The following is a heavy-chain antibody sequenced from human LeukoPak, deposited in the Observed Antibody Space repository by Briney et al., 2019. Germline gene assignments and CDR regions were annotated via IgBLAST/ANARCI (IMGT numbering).Heavy chain of an antibody. CDR3: AGTRADLDY. V-gene: IGHV4-34*01. J-gene: IGHJ4*02. CDR2: INHSGST. Sequence: SETLSLTCAVYGGSFSDDYWSWIRQPPGKGLEWIGEINHSGSTNYNPSLKSRVTISLDTSKNQFSLKLSSVTAADTAVYYCAGTRADLDYWGQGTLVTVSS. CDR1: GGSFSDDY.